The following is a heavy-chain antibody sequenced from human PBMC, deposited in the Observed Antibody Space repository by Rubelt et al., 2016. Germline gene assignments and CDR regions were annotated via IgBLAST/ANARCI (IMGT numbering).Heavy chain of an antibody. Sequence: QVQLVQSGAAVKKPGASVNLSCKASGYTFTSHYIHWVRQAPGQGLECMGIINPSGGSTTYAQGFQCRVTMTRNASTSTVYMDLSSLRSEDTAVYYGARRDLSISGTYYAFDYWGQGTLVTVSS. V-gene: IGHV1-46*01. CDR3: ARRDLSISGTYYAFDY. J-gene: IGHJ4*02. CDR2: INPSGGST. CDR1: GYTFTSHY. D-gene: IGHD1-26*01.